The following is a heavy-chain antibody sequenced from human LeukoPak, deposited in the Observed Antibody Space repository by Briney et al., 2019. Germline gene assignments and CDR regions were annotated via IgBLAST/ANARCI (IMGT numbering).Heavy chain of an antibody. CDR2: INPNSGGT. CDR3: ARVMVPGHRWFDP. V-gene: IGHV1-2*02. J-gene: IGHJ5*02. Sequence: ASVKVSCKASGYTFTGYYMHWVRQAPGQGLEWMGWINPNSGGTNYAQKFQGRVTMTRDTSISTAYMGLSRLRSDDTAVYYCARVMVPGHRWFDPWGQGTLVTVSS. D-gene: IGHD2-2*01. CDR1: GYTFTGYY.